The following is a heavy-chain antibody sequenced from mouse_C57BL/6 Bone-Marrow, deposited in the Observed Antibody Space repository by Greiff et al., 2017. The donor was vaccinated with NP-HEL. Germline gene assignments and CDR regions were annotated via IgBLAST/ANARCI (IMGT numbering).Heavy chain of an antibody. J-gene: IGHJ2*01. CDR1: GYSFTSYY. CDR2: IYPGSGNT. V-gene: IGHV1-66*01. CDR3: AREVITTVVARDYFDY. Sequence: QVQLQQSGPELVKPGASVKISCKASGYSFTSYYIHWVKQRPGQGLEWIGWIYPGSGNTKYNEKFKGKATLTADTSSSTAYMQLSSLTSEDSAVYYCAREVITTVVARDYFDYWGRGTTLTVSS. D-gene: IGHD1-1*01.